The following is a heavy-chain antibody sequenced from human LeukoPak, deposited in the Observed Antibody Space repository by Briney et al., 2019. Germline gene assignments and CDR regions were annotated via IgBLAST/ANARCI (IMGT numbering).Heavy chain of an antibody. J-gene: IGHJ4*02. CDR1: GGSISSGGYY. CDR3: ARGYSSSSYYFDH. D-gene: IGHD6-6*01. CDR2: IYYSGST. V-gene: IGHV4-31*03. Sequence: PSETLSLTCTVSGGSISSGGYYWSWIRQHPGKGLEWIGYIYYSGSTYYNPSLKSRVTISVDTSKNQFSLKLSSVTAADTAVYYCARGYSSSSYYFDHWGPGILVTVSS.